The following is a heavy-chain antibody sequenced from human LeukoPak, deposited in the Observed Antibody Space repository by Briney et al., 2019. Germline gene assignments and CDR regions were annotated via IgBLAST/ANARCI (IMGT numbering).Heavy chain of an antibody. CDR1: GFTFSGYS. CDR3: VRVPPLRGLPYYFDY. CDR2: ISSSSNTI. Sequence: PGGSLRLSCAASGFTFSGYSMNWVRQAPGKGLEWVSYISSSSNTICYADSVKGRFTISRDNAKNSLFLQMNSLRAGDTAVYYCVRVPPLRGLPYYFDYWGQGTLVTVSS. J-gene: IGHJ4*02. V-gene: IGHV3-48*01. D-gene: IGHD4-17*01.